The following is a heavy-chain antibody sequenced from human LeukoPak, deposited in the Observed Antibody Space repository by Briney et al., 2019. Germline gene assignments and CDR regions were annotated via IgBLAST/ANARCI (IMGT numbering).Heavy chain of an antibody. CDR3: ASARRWLQPLDY. V-gene: IGHV4-38-2*02. D-gene: IGHD5-24*01. Sequence: SETLSLTCTVSGYSIRSGYYWGWIRQPPGKGLEWIGSIYHSGSTYYNPSLKSRVTISVDTSKDQFSLKLSSVTAADTAVYYCASARRWLQPLDYWGQGTLVTVSS. CDR2: IYHSGST. J-gene: IGHJ4*02. CDR1: GYSIRSGYY.